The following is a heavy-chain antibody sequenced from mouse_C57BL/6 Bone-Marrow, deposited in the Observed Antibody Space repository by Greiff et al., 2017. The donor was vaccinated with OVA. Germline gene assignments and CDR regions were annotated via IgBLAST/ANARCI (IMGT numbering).Heavy chain of an antibody. CDR3: ARNWDYGSSLWWYFDV. CDR1: GFSLTSYG. Sequence: QVQLQQSGPGLVQPSQSLSITCTVSGFSLTSYGVHWVRQSPGKGLEWLGVIWRGGSTDYNAAFISRLSISKDNSKGQVFFKMNSLQADDTAIYYCARNWDYGSSLWWYFDVWGTGTTVTVSS. CDR2: IWRGGST. D-gene: IGHD1-1*01. J-gene: IGHJ1*03. V-gene: IGHV2-2*01.